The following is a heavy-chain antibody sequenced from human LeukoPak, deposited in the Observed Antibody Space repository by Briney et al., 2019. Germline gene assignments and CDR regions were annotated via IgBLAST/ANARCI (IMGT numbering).Heavy chain of an antibody. CDR3: ARGISSTSCCPDAFDI. D-gene: IGHD2-2*01. J-gene: IGHJ3*02. V-gene: IGHV1-69*13. CDR2: IIPIFGTA. Sequence: SVKVSCKASGGTFSSYAISWVRQAPGQGLEWMGGIIPIFGTANYAQKFQGRVTITADESTSTAYMELCSLRSEDTAVYYCARGISSTSCCPDAFDIWGQGTMVTVSS. CDR1: GGTFSSYA.